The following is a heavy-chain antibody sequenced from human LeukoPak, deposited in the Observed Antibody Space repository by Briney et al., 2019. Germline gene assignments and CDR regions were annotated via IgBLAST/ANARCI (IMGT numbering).Heavy chain of an antibody. V-gene: IGHV1-8*01. CDR1: GYTFTSYD. D-gene: IGHD3-10*01. Sequence: GASVKVSCKASGYTFTSYDINWVRPATGQGLEWMGWMNPNSGNTGYAQKFQGRVTMTRNTSISTAYMELSSLRSEDTAVYYCARAPRITMVRGVRRYYYYYMDVWGKGTTVTISS. CDR2: MNPNSGNT. CDR3: ARAPRITMVRGVRRYYYYYMDV. J-gene: IGHJ6*03.